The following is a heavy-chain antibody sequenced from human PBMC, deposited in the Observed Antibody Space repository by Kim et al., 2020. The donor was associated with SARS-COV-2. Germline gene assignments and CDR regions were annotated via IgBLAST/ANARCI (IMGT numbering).Heavy chain of an antibody. CDR2: ISGSGGST. Sequence: GGSLRLSCVASGFTFSSYAMSWVRQAPGKGLEWVSAISGSGGSTYYADSVKGRFTISRDNSKNTLYLQMNSLRAEDTAVYYCAKDRAASSGWYTLFYYWGQGTLVTVSS. D-gene: IGHD6-19*01. CDR1: GFTFSSYA. J-gene: IGHJ4*02. CDR3: AKDRAASSGWYTLFYY. V-gene: IGHV3-23*01.